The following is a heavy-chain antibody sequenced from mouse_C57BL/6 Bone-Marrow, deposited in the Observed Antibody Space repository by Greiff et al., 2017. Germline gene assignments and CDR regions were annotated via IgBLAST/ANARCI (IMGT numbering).Heavy chain of an antibody. J-gene: IGHJ2*01. D-gene: IGHD1-1*01. CDR3: ARYGKGY. CDR2: IYPGDGDT. CDR1: GYAFSSSW. Sequence: VQLQQSGPELVKPGASVKISCKASGYAFSSSWMNWVKQRPGKGLEWIGRIYPGDGDTNYNGKFKGKATLTADKSSSTAYMQLSSLTSEDSAVYFCARYGKGYWGQGTTLTVSS. V-gene: IGHV1-82*01.